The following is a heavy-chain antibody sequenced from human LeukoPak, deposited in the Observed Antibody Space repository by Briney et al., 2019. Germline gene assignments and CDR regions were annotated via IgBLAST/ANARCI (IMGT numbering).Heavy chain of an antibody. V-gene: IGHV1-2*02. CDR2: ISPNSGGT. CDR3: AIIDLYSSGWDPLEY. CDR1: GYTFTGYY. Sequence: ASVKVSCKTSGYTFTGYYIHWLRQAPGQGLEWMGWISPNSGGTNYAQKFQGRVTMTRDTSISTAYMELSRLRSDDTAVYYCAIIDLYSSGWDPLEYWGQGTLVTVSS. D-gene: IGHD6-19*01. J-gene: IGHJ4*02.